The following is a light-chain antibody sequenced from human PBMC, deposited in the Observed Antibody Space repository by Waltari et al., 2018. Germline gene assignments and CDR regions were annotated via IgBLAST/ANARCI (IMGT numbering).Light chain of an antibody. CDR3: QQYASSVLYT. CDR2: GAS. Sequence: IVLTQSPGTLSLSPGDRASLSCKARQSLGKNYLAWYQHKPGQAPTLLIYGASSRAAGIPDRFSGSGSGTEFTLTISRLEPEDFAVYYCQQYASSVLYTFGQGTKLEIK. J-gene: IGKJ2*01. V-gene: IGKV3-20*01. CDR1: QSLGKNY.